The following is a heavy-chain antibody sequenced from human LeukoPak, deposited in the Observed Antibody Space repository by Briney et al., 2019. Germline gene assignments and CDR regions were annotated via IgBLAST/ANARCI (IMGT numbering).Heavy chain of an antibody. J-gene: IGHJ4*02. Sequence: PSETLSLTCTVSGGSISSSSYYWGWIRQPPGKGLEWIGRIYTSGSTNYNPSLKSRVTISVDTSKNQFSLKLSSVTAADTAVYYCARAKIAARHEWRIYYFDYWGQGTLVTVSS. D-gene: IGHD6-6*01. CDR1: GGSISSSSYY. CDR3: ARAKIAARHEWRIYYFDY. V-gene: IGHV4-39*07. CDR2: IYTSGST.